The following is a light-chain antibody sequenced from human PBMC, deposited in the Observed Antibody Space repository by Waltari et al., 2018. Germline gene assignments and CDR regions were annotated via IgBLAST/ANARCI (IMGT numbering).Light chain of an antibody. CDR1: RSVRSN. CDR2: GAS. CDR3: QQYHTWPRT. Sequence: EIMLTQSPGALSVSPGERATLSCRASRSVRSNLVWFQQKPGQAPRLLIYGASTRAADIPARFSGSGSETEFTLTISSMQSEDFAVYYCQQYHTWPRTFGQGTKLDIK. V-gene: IGKV3-15*01. J-gene: IGKJ2*01.